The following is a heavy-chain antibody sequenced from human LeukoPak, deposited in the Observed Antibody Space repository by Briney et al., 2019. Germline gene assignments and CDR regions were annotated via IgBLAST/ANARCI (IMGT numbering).Heavy chain of an antibody. Sequence: GGSLRLSCAASGFTLSSYAMHWVRQAPGKGLEWVAVISYDGSNKYYADSVKGRFTISRDNSKNTLYLQMNSLRAEDTAVYYCAREDGYNYDYFDYWGQGTLVTVSS. CDR2: ISYDGSNK. CDR3: AREDGYNYDYFDY. CDR1: GFTLSSYA. J-gene: IGHJ4*02. V-gene: IGHV3-30-3*01. D-gene: IGHD5-24*01.